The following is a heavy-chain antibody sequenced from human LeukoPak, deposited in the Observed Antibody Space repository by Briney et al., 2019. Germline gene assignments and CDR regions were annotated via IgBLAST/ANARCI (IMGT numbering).Heavy chain of an antibody. CDR1: GLTFSSFS. J-gene: IGHJ4*02. CDR3: AKIVQYTAATGTGLES. D-gene: IGHD6-13*01. Sequence: GGSLRLSCAASGLTFSSFSFNWVRQGPGKGLEWVSSINTVASYIYYADSVKGRFTISRDNSKNTLYLQMNSLRAEDTAVYYCAKIVQYTAATGTGLESWGQGSLVTVSP. V-gene: IGHV3-21*06. CDR2: INTVASYI.